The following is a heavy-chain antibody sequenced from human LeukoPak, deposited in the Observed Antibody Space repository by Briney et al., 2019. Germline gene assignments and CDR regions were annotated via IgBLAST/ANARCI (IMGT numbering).Heavy chain of an antibody. CDR3: ARVAAVAGTSDY. CDR2: IYHSGST. D-gene: IGHD6-19*01. Sequence: SETLSLTCTVSGYSISSGYYWGWIRQPPGKGLEWIGSIYHSGSTYYNPSLKSRVTISVDTSKNQFSLKLSSVTAADTAVYYCARVAAVAGTSDYWGQGTLVTVSS. V-gene: IGHV4-38-2*02. CDR1: GYSISSGYY. J-gene: IGHJ4*02.